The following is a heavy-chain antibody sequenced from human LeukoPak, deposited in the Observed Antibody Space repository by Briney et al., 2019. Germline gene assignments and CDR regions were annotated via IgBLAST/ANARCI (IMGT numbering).Heavy chain of an antibody. Sequence: GGSLRLSCAASGFTFSSYWMSWVRQAPGKGLEWVANIKQDGSEKYYVDSVKGRFTISGDNAKNSLYLQMNSLRAEDTAVYYCARVARITIFGVVIMGGGFDYWGQGTLVTVSS. CDR1: GFTFSSYW. CDR2: IKQDGSEK. D-gene: IGHD3-3*01. CDR3: ARVARITIFGVVIMGGGFDY. V-gene: IGHV3-7*01. J-gene: IGHJ4*02.